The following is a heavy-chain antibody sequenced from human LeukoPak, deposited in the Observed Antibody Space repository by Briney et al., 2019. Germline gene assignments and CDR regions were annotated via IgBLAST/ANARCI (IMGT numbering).Heavy chain of an antibody. CDR2: ISSSSSYI. D-gene: IGHD3-10*01. J-gene: IGHJ4*02. Sequence: PGGSLRLSCAASGFTFSSYSMNWVRQAPGKGLEWVSSISSSSSYIYYADSVKGRFTISRDNAKNSLYLQMNSLRAEDTAVYYCARVLSAAGFDFDYRGQGTLVTVSS. V-gene: IGHV3-21*01. CDR3: ARVLSAAGFDFDY. CDR1: GFTFSSYS.